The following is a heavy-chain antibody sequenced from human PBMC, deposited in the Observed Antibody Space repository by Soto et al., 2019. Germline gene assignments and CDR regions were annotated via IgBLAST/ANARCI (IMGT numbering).Heavy chain of an antibody. CDR3: ARHSSGQLWFHATGDYFDY. J-gene: IGHJ4*02. D-gene: IGHD5-18*01. Sequence: SETLSLTCTVSGGSISSSSYYWGWIRQPPGKGLEWIGSIYYSGSTYYNPSLKSRVTISVDTSKNQFSLKLSSVTAADTAVYYCARHSSGQLWFHATGDYFDYWGQGTLVTVSS. V-gene: IGHV4-39*01. CDR2: IYYSGST. CDR1: GGSISSSSYY.